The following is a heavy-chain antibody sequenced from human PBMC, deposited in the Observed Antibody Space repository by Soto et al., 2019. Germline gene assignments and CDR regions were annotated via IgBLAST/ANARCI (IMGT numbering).Heavy chain of an antibody. V-gene: IGHV1-69*13. CDR3: ALIGYGSGSYSSPNDYYGMDV. CDR2: IIPIFGTA. D-gene: IGHD3-10*01. CDR1: GGTFSSYA. J-gene: IGHJ6*02. Sequence: SVKVSCKASGGTFSSYAISWVRQAPGQGLEWMGGIIPIFGTANYAQKFQGRVTITADESTSTAYMELSSLRSEDTAVYYCALIGYGSGSYSSPNDYYGMDVWGQGTTVTVSS.